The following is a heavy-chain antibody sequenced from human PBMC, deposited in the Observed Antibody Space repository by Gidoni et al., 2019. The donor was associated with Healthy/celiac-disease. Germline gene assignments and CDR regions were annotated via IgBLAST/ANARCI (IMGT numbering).Heavy chain of an antibody. V-gene: IGHV4-31*03. CDR3: ARGVSTGGFDY. CDR1: GGSISSGGYY. CDR2: IYSSGST. J-gene: IGHJ4*02. Sequence: QVQLQESGPGLVKPSQTLSLTCPVSGGSISSGGYYWSWIRPRPGQGLAWIGYIYSSGSTYYNPTLNSRVTITVDTSKNQFSLKLSSVTAADTAVYYCARGVSTGGFDYWGQGTLVTVSS.